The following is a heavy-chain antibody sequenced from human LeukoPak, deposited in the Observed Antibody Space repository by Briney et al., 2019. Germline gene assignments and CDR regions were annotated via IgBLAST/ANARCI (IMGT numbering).Heavy chain of an antibody. J-gene: IGHJ5*02. CDR2: IYYTGST. CDR1: GGSISSYY. CDR3: ARHRSGIQLWFDP. V-gene: IGHV4-59*08. Sequence: PSETLSLTCTVSGGSISSYYWSWIRQPPGKGLEWIGYIYYTGSTNYSPSFKSRVTISVDASKNQFSLKLSSVTAADTAVYYCARHRSGIQLWFDPWGQGTLVTVSS. D-gene: IGHD5-18*01.